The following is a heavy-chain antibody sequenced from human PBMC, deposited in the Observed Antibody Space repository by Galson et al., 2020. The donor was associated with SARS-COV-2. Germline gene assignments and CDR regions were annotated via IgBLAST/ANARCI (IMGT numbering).Heavy chain of an antibody. V-gene: IGHV7-4-1*02. CDR3: ARGAGAWFGELLDY. CDR2: INTNTGNP. CDR1: GYTFNNYA. D-gene: IGHD3-10*01. Sequence: ASVKVSCKASGYTFNNYALNWVRQAPGQGLEWMAWINTNTGNPTYAQDFTGRFVFSLDTSVSTAYLQINSLKAEDTAVYYCARGAGAWFGELLDYWCQGTLVTVSS. J-gene: IGHJ4*02.